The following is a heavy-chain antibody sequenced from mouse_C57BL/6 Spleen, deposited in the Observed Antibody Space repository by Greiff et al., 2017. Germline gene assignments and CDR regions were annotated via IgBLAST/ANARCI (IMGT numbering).Heavy chain of an antibody. Sequence: QVQLQQSGPGLVQPSQSLSITCTVSGFSLTSYGVHWVRQSPGKGLEWLGVIWSGGSTDYNAAFISRLSISKDNSKSQVFFKMNSLQADDTAIYYCARKGMITTYYAMDYWGQGTSVTVSS. CDR2: IWSGGST. CDR1: GFSLTSYG. J-gene: IGHJ4*01. D-gene: IGHD2-4*01. CDR3: ARKGMITTYYAMDY. V-gene: IGHV2-2*01.